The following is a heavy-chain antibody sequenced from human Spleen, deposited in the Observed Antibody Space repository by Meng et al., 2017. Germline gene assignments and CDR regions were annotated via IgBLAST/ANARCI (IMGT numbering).Heavy chain of an antibody. CDR3: ARDLWELWLFAVPNYGMDV. CDR1: GFTFSHYY. D-gene: IGHD5-18*01. J-gene: IGHJ6*02. CDR2: ISSSGSTI. Sequence: GESLKISCAASGFTFSHYYMSWIRQAPGKGLEWVSYISSSGSTIYYADSVKGRFTISRDNAKNSLYLQMHSLRAEDKAVYYCARDLWELWLFAVPNYGMDVWGQGTMVTVSS. V-gene: IGHV3-11*04.